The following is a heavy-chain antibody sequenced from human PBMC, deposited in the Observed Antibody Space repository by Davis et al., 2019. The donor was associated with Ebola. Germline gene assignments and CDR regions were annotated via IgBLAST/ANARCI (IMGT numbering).Heavy chain of an antibody. V-gene: IGHV3-23*01. CDR3: ARDRDYYDTGAYHPRGWFDL. D-gene: IGHD3-22*01. CDR2: ISGSGGNT. CDR1: AITFSSYA. J-gene: IGHJ5*02. Sequence: GESLKISCADSAITFSSYAMTWVRQAPGKGLEWVSAISGSGGNTYYADSVKGRFTISRDNSKKTLYLQMNSLRAEDTAVYFCARDRDYYDTGAYHPRGWFDLWGQGTLVTVSS.